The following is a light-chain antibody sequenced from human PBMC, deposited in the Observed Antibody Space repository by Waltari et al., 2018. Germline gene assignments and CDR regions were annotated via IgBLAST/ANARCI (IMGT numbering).Light chain of an antibody. CDR3: QSADSSGDYVV. CDR2: KDS. CDR1: ALPKQY. V-gene: IGLV3-25*03. Sequence: SYELTQPPSVSVSPGQTARNTCSGDALPKQYPYWYQQKPGQAPILVMFKDSERPSEIPERFSGSSSGTTVTLTISGVQAEDEADYYCQSADSSGDYVVFGGGTKLTVL. J-gene: IGLJ2*01.